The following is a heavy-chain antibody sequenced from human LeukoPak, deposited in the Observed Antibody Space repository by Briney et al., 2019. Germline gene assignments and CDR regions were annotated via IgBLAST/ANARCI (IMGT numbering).Heavy chain of an antibody. D-gene: IGHD6-13*01. CDR2: IWYGGSNK. Sequence: GGSLRLSCAASGFTFSSYGMHWVRQAPGKGLEWVAVIWYGGSNKYYADFVKGRFTISRDNSKNTLYLQMNSLRAEDTAVYYCAKDRLAAADWDAFDIWGQGTMVTVSS. J-gene: IGHJ3*02. CDR3: AKDRLAAADWDAFDI. V-gene: IGHV3-30*02. CDR1: GFTFSSYG.